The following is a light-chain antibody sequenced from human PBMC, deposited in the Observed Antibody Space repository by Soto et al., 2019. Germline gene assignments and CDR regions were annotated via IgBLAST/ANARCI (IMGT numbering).Light chain of an antibody. J-gene: IGKJ5*01. V-gene: IGKV1-39*01. CDR1: QGINRF. CDR3: QQSYSTPGFT. CDR2: AAS. Sequence: IHWTRSPCCLSASVRDRVAIGVLVSQGINRFLAWYQQKPGKAPKLLIYAASTLQSGVPSRFSGSGSGTDFTLTISSLQPEDFATYYCQQSYSTPGFTFGQGTRLEIK.